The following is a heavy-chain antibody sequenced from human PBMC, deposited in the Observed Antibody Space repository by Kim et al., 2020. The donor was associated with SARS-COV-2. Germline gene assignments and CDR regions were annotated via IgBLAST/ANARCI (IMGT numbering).Heavy chain of an antibody. V-gene: IGHV3-53*01. CDR3: ATNLEGAHRPFDI. CDR2: IYSAGST. CDR1: GFIVSSNY. J-gene: IGHJ3*02. Sequence: GGSLRLSCAVSGFIVSSNYMSWVRQAPGKGLEWVSDIYSAGSTYYADSMKGRFTISRDSSKNTLYLQMDSVRAEDTAVYYCATNLEGAHRPFDIWGQGTMVTVSS. D-gene: IGHD2-8*01.